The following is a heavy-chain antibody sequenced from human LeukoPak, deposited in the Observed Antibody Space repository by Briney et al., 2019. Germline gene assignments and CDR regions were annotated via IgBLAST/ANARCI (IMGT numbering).Heavy chain of an antibody. D-gene: IGHD6-19*01. CDR2: IYYSGST. Sequence: PSETLFLTCTVSGGSISSSSYYWGWIRQPPGKGLEWIGSIYYSGSTYYNPSLKSRVTISVDTSKNQFSLKLSSVTAADTAVYYCARVRYPNSPLLQYSSGWLIDYWGQGTLVTVSS. V-gene: IGHV4-39*01. CDR1: GGSISSSSYY. CDR3: ARVRYPNSPLLQYSSGWLIDY. J-gene: IGHJ4*02.